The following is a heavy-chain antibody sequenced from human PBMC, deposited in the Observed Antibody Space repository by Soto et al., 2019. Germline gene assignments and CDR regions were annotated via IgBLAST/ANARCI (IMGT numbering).Heavy chain of an antibody. J-gene: IGHJ3*02. CDR3: AGRRITMVRRVIRAFDI. D-gene: IGHD3-10*01. V-gene: IGHV1-69*06. Sequence: SVKVSCKASGGTFSSYAISWVRQAPGQGLEWMGGIIPIFGTANYAQKFQGRVTITADKSTSTAYMELSSLRSEDTAVYYCAGRRITMVRRVIRAFDIWGQGTMVTVSS. CDR1: GGTFSSYA. CDR2: IIPIFGTA.